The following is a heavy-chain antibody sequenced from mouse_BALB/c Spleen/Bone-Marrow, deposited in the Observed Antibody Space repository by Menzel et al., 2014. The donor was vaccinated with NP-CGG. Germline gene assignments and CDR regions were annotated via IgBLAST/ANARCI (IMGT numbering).Heavy chain of an antibody. Sequence: EVQLQESGPELVKPGASVKISCKASGYSFTGYFMNWVMPSHGKSLEWIGRINPYNGDTFFNQKFKGKATLTVDKSSSTAHMELRSLASEDSAVYYCAREGGYYYGSSPYFDVWGAGTTVTVSS. J-gene: IGHJ1*01. CDR1: GYSFTGYF. CDR3: AREGGYYYGSSPYFDV. CDR2: INPYNGDT. D-gene: IGHD1-1*01. V-gene: IGHV1-20*02.